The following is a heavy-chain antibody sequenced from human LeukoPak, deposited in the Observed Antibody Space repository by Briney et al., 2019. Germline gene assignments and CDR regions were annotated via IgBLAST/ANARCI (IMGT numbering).Heavy chain of an antibody. CDR2: IYTDGST. J-gene: IGHJ6*02. CDR3: ARSPHYFYGMDV. Sequence: GGSLRLSCSASRFTVSSNYMTWVRQAPGKGLEWVSLIYTDGSTYYADSVKGRFTISRDNSKNTLYLQMNSLRAGDTAVYYCARSPHYFYGMDVWGQGTTVTVSS. V-gene: IGHV3-66*01. CDR1: RFTVSSNY.